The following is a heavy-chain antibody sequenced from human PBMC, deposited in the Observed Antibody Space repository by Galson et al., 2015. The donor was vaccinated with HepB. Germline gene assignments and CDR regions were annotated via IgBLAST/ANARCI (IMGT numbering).Heavy chain of an antibody. J-gene: IGHJ4*02. Sequence: SLRLSCAASGFTFSTHGMHWVRQAPGKGLEWVAVIWFDGSNKYYADTVKGRFTISRDNYRNTLYLQINSLRAEDTAVYYCARDLGAVNFWSGSFDPPTYNLDYWGQGTLVTVSS. V-gene: IGHV3-33*01. D-gene: IGHD3-3*01. CDR1: GFTFSTHG. CDR3: ARDLGAVNFWSGSFDPPTYNLDY. CDR2: IWFDGSNK.